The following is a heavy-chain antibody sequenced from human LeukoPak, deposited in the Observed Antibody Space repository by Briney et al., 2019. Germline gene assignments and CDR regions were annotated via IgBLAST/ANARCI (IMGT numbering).Heavy chain of an antibody. D-gene: IGHD2-2*01. CDR1: GGAFSSSDYY. V-gene: IGHV4-39*07. CDR3: ARDLGTAYCSSTICYPFNNWFDP. J-gene: IGHJ5*02. CDR2: IYYSGST. Sequence: SETQSLTYTVSGGAFSSSDYYWAWIRQSPGKGLEWIGSIYYSGSTCYNPSLKSRVTISVDTSKNQFSLKLSSVTAADTAAYYCARDLGTAYCSSTICYPFNNWFDPWGQGTLVTVSS.